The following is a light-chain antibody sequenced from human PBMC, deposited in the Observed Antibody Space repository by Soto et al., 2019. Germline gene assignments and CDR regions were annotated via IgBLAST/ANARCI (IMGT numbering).Light chain of an antibody. CDR3: QRYISAPFT. CDR2: AAS. Sequence: DIQMTQSQSSLSASVGDRVTITCRATQGISNYLAWYQQKPGKVPKLLIYAASTLQSGVPSRFSGSGSGTDFTLTISSLQPEDVATYYCQRYISAPFTFGPGTNVDIK. CDR1: QGISNY. J-gene: IGKJ3*01. V-gene: IGKV1-27*01.